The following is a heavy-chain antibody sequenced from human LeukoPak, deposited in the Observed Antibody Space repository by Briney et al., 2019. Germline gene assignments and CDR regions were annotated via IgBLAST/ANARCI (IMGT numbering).Heavy chain of an antibody. V-gene: IGHV4-59*01. J-gene: IGHJ4*02. CDR3: VRGIAAAGLYFDY. Sequence: SETLSLTCTVSGGSISSYYWSWIRQPPGKGLEWIGYIYYTGSTKYNPSLKSRVTISVDTSENQFSLKLRSVTAADTAVYYFVRGIAAAGLYFDYWGQGTLVTVSS. CDR2: IYYTGST. CDR1: GGSISSYY. D-gene: IGHD6-13*01.